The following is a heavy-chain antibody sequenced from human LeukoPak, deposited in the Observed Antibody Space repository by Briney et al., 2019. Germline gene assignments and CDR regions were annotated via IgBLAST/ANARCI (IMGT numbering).Heavy chain of an antibody. CDR3: AKRLGERYGYGYGGDFDY. Sequence: PGGSLRLSCAASGFTFSSYGMHWVRQAPGKGLEWVAVISYDGSNKYYADSVKGRFTISRDNSKNTLYLQMNSLRAEDTAVYYCAKRLGERYGYGYGGDFDYWGQGTLVTVSS. J-gene: IGHJ4*02. CDR1: GFTFSSYG. V-gene: IGHV3-30*18. D-gene: IGHD5-18*01. CDR2: ISYDGSNK.